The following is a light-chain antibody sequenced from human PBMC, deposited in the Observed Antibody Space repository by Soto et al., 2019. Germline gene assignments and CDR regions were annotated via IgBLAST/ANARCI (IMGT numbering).Light chain of an antibody. CDR1: QSVSSSY. J-gene: IGKJ1*01. V-gene: IGKV3-20*01. CDR3: QKCGSSTGT. Sequence: EIVLTQSPGTMSLSPWERATLSCSASQSVSSSYLAWYQQKPGQAHRLLIYGEYSRATGIPDRFSGSGSGTDFTLTIRRMEPEEFAVYYCQKCGSSTGTGGQGNKLDIK. CDR2: GEY.